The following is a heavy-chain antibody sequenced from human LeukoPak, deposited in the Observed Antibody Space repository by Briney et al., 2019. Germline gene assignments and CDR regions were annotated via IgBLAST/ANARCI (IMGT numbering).Heavy chain of an antibody. CDR3: ARASSKSLGTVNAFIH. V-gene: IGHV1-8*01. CDR1: GYTFTSYD. Sequence: ASVKVSCKASGYTFTSYDINWVRQATGQGLEWMGWMNPNSGNTGYAQKFQGRVTMTRNTSISTDYMELSSLRSEDTAVYYCARASSKSLGTVNAFIHWGQGTLVTVSS. CDR2: MNPNSGNT. D-gene: IGHD4-17*01. J-gene: IGHJ4*02.